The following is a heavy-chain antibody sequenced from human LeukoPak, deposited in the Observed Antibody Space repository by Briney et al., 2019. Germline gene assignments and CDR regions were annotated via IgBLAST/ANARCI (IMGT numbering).Heavy chain of an antibody. CDR1: GYTFTSYA. Sequence: ASVKVSCRASGYTFTSYAMNWVRQAPGQGLEWMGWINTNTGNPTYAQGFTGRFVFSLDTSVSTAYLQISSLKAEDTAVYYCAREADIAAAGTAVFDYWGQGTLVTVSS. CDR2: INTNTGNP. V-gene: IGHV7-4-1*02. D-gene: IGHD6-13*01. CDR3: AREADIAAAGTAVFDY. J-gene: IGHJ4*02.